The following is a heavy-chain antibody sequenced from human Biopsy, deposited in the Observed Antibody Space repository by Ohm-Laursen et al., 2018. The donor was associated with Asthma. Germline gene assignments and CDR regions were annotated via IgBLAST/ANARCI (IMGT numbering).Heavy chain of an antibody. CDR1: GFSLRTPGVG. Sequence: TQTLTLTSSFSGFSLRTPGVGVDWIRQSPGKALEWLALIYWDDYNLFRPSLKRRLTITKDPSKNQVVLTMTNMDPVDTATYYCAHQYSSLRGWAFDPWGQGTLVTVSS. V-gene: IGHV2-5*02. D-gene: IGHD6-6*01. CDR2: IYWDDYN. J-gene: IGHJ5*02. CDR3: AHQYSSLRGWAFDP.